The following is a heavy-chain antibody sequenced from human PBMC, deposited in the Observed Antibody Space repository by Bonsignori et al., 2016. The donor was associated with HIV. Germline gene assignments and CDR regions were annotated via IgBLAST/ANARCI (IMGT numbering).Heavy chain of an antibody. CDR2: ISTSGGT. Sequence: QVQLQESGPGLVKPSQTLSLTCTVSSGSFSSDAFYWSWVRQPAGKGLEWIGQISTSGGTNYNPSLKSRVTISIDTSKNQFSLQLMSVSAADTAVYYCAREKVTTSYDFWSGYYKGEDQLYFDSWGQGTL. J-gene: IGHJ4*02. CDR1: SGSFSSDAFY. V-gene: IGHV4-61*02. CDR3: AREKVTTSYDFWSGYYKGEDQLYFDS. D-gene: IGHD3-3*01.